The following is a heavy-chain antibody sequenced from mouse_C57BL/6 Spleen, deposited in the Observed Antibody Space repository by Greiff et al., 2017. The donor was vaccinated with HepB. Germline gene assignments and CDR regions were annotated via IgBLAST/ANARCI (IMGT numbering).Heavy chain of an antibody. CDR1: GFTFSSYA. CDR3: ARGGWDDARDY. J-gene: IGHJ4*01. V-gene: IGHV5-4*01. CDR2: ISDGGSYT. D-gene: IGHD4-1*01. Sequence: DVQLVESGGGLVKPGGSLKLSCAASGFTFSSYAMSWVRQTPEKRLEWVATISDGGSYTYYPDNVKGRFTISRDNAKNNLYLQMSHLKSEDTAMYYCARGGWDDARDYWGQGTSVTVSS.